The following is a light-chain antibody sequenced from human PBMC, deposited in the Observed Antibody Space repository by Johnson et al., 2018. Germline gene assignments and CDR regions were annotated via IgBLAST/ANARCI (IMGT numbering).Light chain of an antibody. J-gene: IGLJ1*01. Sequence: QSVLTQPPSVSAAPGQKVTISCSGSSSNIGNNYVSWYQQLPGTAPKLLIYENNKRPSGLPNRFSGPNSGTSAPLALPGLRIGDEADYYCGTWDSSLSAGNVFGTGSKVTVL. CDR2: ENN. CDR1: SSNIGNNY. CDR3: GTWDSSLSAGNV. V-gene: IGLV1-51*02.